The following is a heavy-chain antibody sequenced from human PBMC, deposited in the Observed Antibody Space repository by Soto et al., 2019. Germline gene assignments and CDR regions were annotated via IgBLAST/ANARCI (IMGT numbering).Heavy chain of an antibody. Sequence: QVQLVQSGAEEKKPGASVKVSCTASGYTFSSYAIHWVRQAPGQGLEWMGWINPGNANTKNSQKFQGRVTITSDTSASTAYMELRSLTSEVTAVYYCARVDGAYWGQGTRVTFS. D-gene: IGHD2-2*03. J-gene: IGHJ4*02. CDR3: ARVDGAY. CDR2: INPGNANT. CDR1: GYTFSSYA. V-gene: IGHV1-3*05.